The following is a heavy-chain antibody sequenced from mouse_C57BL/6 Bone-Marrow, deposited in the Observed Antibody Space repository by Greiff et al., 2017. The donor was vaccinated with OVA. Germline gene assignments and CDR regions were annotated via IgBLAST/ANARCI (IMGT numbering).Heavy chain of an antibody. CDR2: ISYSGST. Sequence: EVKLMESGPGLAKPSQTLSLTCSVTGYSITSDYWNWIRQFPGNKLEYMGYISYSGSTYYNPSLKSRISITRDTSKNQYYLQLNSVTTEDTATYYCARSHYYGSSNYAMDYWGQGTSVTVSS. D-gene: IGHD1-1*01. CDR1: GYSITSDY. J-gene: IGHJ4*01. CDR3: ARSHYYGSSNYAMDY. V-gene: IGHV3-8*01.